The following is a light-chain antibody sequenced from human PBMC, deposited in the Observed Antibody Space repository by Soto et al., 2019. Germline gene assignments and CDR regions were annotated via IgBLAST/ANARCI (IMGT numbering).Light chain of an antibody. CDR2: GAS. CDR1: QSVSNNY. V-gene: IGKV3-20*01. Sequence: EIVLTQSPGTLSLSPGERATLSCRASQSVSNNYLAWYQQKPGQAPRLLIYGASNTATGIPDRFSGSGSGTDFNPTISRLEPEDFAVYYCQQYGSSGTFGQGPKVEIK. J-gene: IGKJ1*01. CDR3: QQYGSSGT.